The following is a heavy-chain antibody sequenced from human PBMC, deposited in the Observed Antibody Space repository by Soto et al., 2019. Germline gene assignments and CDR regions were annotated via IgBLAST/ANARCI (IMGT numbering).Heavy chain of an antibody. V-gene: IGHV1-69*13. Sequence: AASVKVSCKASGGTFNSYAISWVRQAPGQGLEWMGGIIPIFGTANYAQKFQGRVTITADESTSTAYMELSSLRSEDTAVYYCARDKTDTAMVGLAFDIWGQGTMVTV. CDR2: IIPIFGTA. CDR3: ARDKTDTAMVGLAFDI. D-gene: IGHD5-18*01. CDR1: GGTFNSYA. J-gene: IGHJ3*02.